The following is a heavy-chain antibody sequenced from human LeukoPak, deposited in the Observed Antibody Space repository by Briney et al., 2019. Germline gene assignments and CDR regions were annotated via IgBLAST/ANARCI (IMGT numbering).Heavy chain of an antibody. Sequence: ASVKVSCKASGYTFTGYSMNWVRQAPGQGLEWMGWINPNSGGTNFAQKFQGRVTMTRDTSISTAYMELSRLRSDDTAVFYVAGCGGREEDYWGQGTLVTVSA. J-gene: IGHJ4*02. V-gene: IGHV1-2*02. CDR1: GYTFTGYS. CDR2: INPNSGGT. CDR3: AGCGGREEDY. D-gene: IGHD2-21*01.